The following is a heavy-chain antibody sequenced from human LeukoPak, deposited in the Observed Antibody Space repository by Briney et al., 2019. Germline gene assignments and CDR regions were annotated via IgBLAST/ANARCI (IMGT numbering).Heavy chain of an antibody. D-gene: IGHD5-24*01. CDR2: IYSGGGT. CDR3: ARVEMATIDGGY. Sequence: GGSLRLSWAASGFTVSNNYMSWVRQAPGKGLEWVSVIYSGGGTYYADSVKGRFTISRDNAKNSLYLQMNSLRAEDTAVYYCARVEMATIDGGYWGQGTLVTVSS. V-gene: IGHV3-53*01. CDR1: GFTVSNNY. J-gene: IGHJ4*02.